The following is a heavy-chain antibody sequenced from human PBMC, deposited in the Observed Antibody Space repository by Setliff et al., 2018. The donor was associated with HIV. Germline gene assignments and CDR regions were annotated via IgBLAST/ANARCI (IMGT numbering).Heavy chain of an antibody. CDR2: IYYSGST. D-gene: IGHD6-13*01. J-gene: IGHJ6*03. V-gene: IGHV4-59*01. CDR3: ARAQPYYYYYMDV. CDR1: GGSFSGYY. Sequence: SETLSLTCAVYGGSFSGYYWSWIRQPPGKGLEWIGYIYYSGSTNYNPSLKSRVTISVDTSKNQFSLKLSSVTAADTAVYYCARAQPYYYYYMDVWGKGTTVTVSS.